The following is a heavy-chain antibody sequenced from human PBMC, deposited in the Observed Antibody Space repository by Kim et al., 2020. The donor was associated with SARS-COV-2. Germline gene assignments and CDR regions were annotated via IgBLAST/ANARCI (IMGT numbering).Heavy chain of an antibody. CDR1: GYTFTGYY. Sequence: ASVKVSCKASGYTFTGYYMHWVRQAPGQGLEWMGRINPNSGGTNYAQKFQGRVTMTRDTSISTAYMELSRLRSDDTVVYYCARGGPTYYHAVGAFDIWGQGTMVTVSS. CDR2: INPNSGGT. CDR3: ARGGPTYYHAVGAFDI. V-gene: IGHV1-2*05. J-gene: IGHJ3*02. D-gene: IGHD3-10*01.